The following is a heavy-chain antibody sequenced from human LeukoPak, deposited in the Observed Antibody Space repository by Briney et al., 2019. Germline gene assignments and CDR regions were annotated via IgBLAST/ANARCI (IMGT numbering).Heavy chain of an antibody. Sequence: SETLSLTCTVSGGSISSYYWSWIRQPPGKGLEWIGYIYYSGSTNYNPSLKSRVTISVDTSKNQFSLKLSSVTAADTAVYYCASSAREYYYGSGSNWFDPWGQGTLVTVSS. CDR1: GGSISSYY. CDR2: IYYSGST. CDR3: ASSAREYYYGSGSNWFDP. D-gene: IGHD3-10*01. V-gene: IGHV4-59*08. J-gene: IGHJ5*02.